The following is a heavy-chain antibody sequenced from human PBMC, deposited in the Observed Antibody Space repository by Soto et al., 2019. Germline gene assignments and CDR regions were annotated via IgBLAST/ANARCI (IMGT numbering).Heavy chain of an antibody. V-gene: IGHV3-21*01. D-gene: IGHD2-2*01. Sequence: EVQLVESGGGLVKSGGSLRLSCAASGFTFSSYSMNWVRQAPGKGLEWVSSITSRSSYIYYADSVKGRFTISRDNAKNSMYLQMNSLRAKDTAVYYCAREGCSSTGCYDAFDIWGQGTMVTVSS. CDR2: ITSRSSYI. CDR3: AREGCSSTGCYDAFDI. CDR1: GFTFSSYS. J-gene: IGHJ3*02.